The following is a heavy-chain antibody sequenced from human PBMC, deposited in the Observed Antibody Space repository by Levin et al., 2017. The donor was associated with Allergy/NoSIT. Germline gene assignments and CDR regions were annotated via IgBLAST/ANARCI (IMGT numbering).Heavy chain of an antibody. D-gene: IGHD4-17*01. V-gene: IGHV4-59*01. CDR1: GGSISSYY. CDR2: IYYSGST. Sequence: PSETLSLTCTVSGGSISSYYWSWIRQPPGKGLEWIGYIYYSGSTNYNPSLKSRVTISVDTSKNQFSLKLSSVTAADTAVYYCARASFQPTTVTSYYFDYWGQGTLVTVSS. J-gene: IGHJ4*02. CDR3: ARASFQPTTVTSYYFDY.